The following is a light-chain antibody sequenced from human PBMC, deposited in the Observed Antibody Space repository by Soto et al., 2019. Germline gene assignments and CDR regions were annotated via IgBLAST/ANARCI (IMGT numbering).Light chain of an antibody. J-gene: IGLJ3*02. CDR1: SSNIGAGYD. V-gene: IGLV1-40*01. Sequence: QSVLTQTPSVSGAPGQKITMSCTGSSSNIGAGYDVHWYQQLPGAAPKLLIYDDNNRPSGIPDRFSASKSGTSASLAITGLQGDDEANYYCAAWDNSLSVLFGGGTKLTVL. CDR2: DDN. CDR3: AAWDNSLSVL.